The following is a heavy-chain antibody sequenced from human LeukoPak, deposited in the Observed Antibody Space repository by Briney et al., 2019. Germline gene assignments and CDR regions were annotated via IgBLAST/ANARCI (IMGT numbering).Heavy chain of an antibody. J-gene: IGHJ4*02. D-gene: IGHD3-3*01. V-gene: IGHV3-33*01. CDR3: ATRGFWSGYAN. CDR1: GFTFSSYG. CDR2: IWYDGSNK. Sequence: SGRSLRLSCAASGFTFSSYGMHWVRQAPGKGLEWVAVIWYDGSNKYYADSVKGRFTISRDNSKNTLYLQMNSLRAEDTAVYYCATRGFWSGYANWGQGTLVTVSS.